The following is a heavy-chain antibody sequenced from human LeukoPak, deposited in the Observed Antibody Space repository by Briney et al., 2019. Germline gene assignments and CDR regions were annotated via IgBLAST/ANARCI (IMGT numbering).Heavy chain of an antibody. CDR2: IYPGGSDT. J-gene: IGHJ4*02. D-gene: IGHD1-14*01. V-gene: IGHV5-51*01. CDR3: GRHLNHTATGIDY. CDR1: GYSFSNYW. Sequence: KNGESLKISCKGSGYSFSNYWIGWVRQMPGKGLEWMAIIYPGGSDTRYSPSFQGQVTISADRSISTAYLQWGSLKASDTAIYYCGRHLNHTATGIDYWGQGTLVTVSS.